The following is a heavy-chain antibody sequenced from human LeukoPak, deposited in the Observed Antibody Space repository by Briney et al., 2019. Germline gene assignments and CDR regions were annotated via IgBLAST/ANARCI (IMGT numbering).Heavy chain of an antibody. CDR3: ATDLRSSGWYGNPDY. Sequence: ASVKVSCKVSGYTLTELSMHWVRQAPGKGLEWMGGFDPEDGETIYAQKFQGRVTMTEDTSTDTACMELSSLRSEDTAVYYCATDLRSSGWYGNPDYWGQGTLVTVSS. V-gene: IGHV1-24*01. CDR1: GYTLTELS. D-gene: IGHD6-19*01. J-gene: IGHJ4*02. CDR2: FDPEDGET.